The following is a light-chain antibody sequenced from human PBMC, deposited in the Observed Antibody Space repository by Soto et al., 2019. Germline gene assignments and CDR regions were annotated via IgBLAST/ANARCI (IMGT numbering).Light chain of an antibody. Sequence: EIVLTQSPATLSLSPGEGATLSCRASQSVGSLLAWYQQKPGQAPRLVIYDASNRATGIPARFSGSGSGTDFTLTISSLEPEDFAVYYCQQRSNWPIAFRQGTRLEI. CDR3: QQRSNWPIA. V-gene: IGKV3-11*01. J-gene: IGKJ5*01. CDR2: DAS. CDR1: QSVGSL.